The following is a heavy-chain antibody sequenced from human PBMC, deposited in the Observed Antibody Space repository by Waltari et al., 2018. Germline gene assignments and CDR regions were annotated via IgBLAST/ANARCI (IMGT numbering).Heavy chain of an antibody. CDR3: ARLPGDYVGY. V-gene: IGHV3-23*04. CDR1: GFIFSSYA. D-gene: IGHD2-15*01. CDR2: ISGPGDST. Sequence: EVQLVESGGGLVQPGGSLRLSCAASGFIFSSYAMSWVRQAPGVGLAWVSTISGPGDSTYSADSVNGRFTISRDNSQNTVYLQVNSLTAEDTAIYYCARLPGDYVGYWGQGTLVTVSS. J-gene: IGHJ4*02.